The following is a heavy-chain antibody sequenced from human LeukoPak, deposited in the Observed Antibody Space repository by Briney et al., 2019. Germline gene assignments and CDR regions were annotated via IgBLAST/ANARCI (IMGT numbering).Heavy chain of an antibody. V-gene: IGHV1-69*05. J-gene: IGHJ6*03. CDR2: IIPIFGTA. Sequence: SVKVSCKASGGTFSSYAISWVRQAPGQGLEWMGGIIPIFGTANYAQKFQGRVTITTDESTSTAYMELSSLRSEDTAVYYCARGRITIFGVVIIPYYYMDVWGKGTTVTVSS. D-gene: IGHD3-3*01. CDR1: GGTFSSYA. CDR3: ARGRITIFGVVIIPYYYMDV.